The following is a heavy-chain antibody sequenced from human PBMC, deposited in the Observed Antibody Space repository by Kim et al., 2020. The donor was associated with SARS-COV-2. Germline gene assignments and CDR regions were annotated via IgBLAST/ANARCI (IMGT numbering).Heavy chain of an antibody. J-gene: IGHJ4*01. CDR1: GFTFNNYA. V-gene: IGHV3-23*01. Sequence: GGSLRLSCAASGFTFNNYAMTWVRRAPGKGLEWVSAISSSGETTYYAGSVKGRFTVSRDTSKDTLDLQMNRLRVEDTAVYYCAKDSRDFGENPEYFDYWG. CDR3: AKDSRDFGENPEYFDY. CDR2: ISSSGETT. D-gene: IGHD3-10*01.